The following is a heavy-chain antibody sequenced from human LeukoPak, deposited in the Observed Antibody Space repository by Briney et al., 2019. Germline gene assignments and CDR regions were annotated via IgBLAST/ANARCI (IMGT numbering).Heavy chain of an antibody. J-gene: IGHJ5*02. V-gene: IGHV3-7*01. D-gene: IGHD5-18*01. CDR2: IKQDGSEK. CDR3: ARAAVRYSYGYDWFDP. Sequence: GGSLRLSCAASGFTFSSYWMSWVRQAPGKGLEWVANIKQDGSEKCYVDSVKGRFTISRDNAKNSLYLQMNSLRAEDTAVYYCARAAVRYSYGYDWFDPWGQGTLVTVSS. CDR1: GFTFSSYW.